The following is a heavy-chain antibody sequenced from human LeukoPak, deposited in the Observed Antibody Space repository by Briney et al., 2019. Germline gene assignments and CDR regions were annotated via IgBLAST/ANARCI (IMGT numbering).Heavy chain of an antibody. D-gene: IGHD2-2*01. Sequence: NAGGSLRLSCAASGFTFSNAWMSWVRQAPGKGLEWVGRIKSKTDGGTTDYAAPVKGRFTISRDDSKNTLYLQMNSLKTEDTAVYYCTTEPAAIYYYGMDVWGQGTTVTVSS. CDR1: GFTFSNAW. CDR3: TTEPAAIYYYGMDV. J-gene: IGHJ6*02. V-gene: IGHV3-15*01. CDR2: IKSKTDGGTT.